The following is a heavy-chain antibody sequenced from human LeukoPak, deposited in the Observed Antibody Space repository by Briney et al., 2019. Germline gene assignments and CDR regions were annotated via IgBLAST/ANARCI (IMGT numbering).Heavy chain of an antibody. CDR3: ARVGYCSSTSCYQRGNWFDP. CDR2: INHSGST. Sequence: PSETLSLTCAVYGGSFSGYYWSWIRQPPGEGLEWIGEINHSGSTNYNPSLKSRVTISVDTSKNQFSLKLSSVTAADTAVYYCARVGYCSSTSCYQRGNWFDPWGQGTLVTVSS. J-gene: IGHJ5*02. D-gene: IGHD2-2*03. V-gene: IGHV4-34*01. CDR1: GGSFSGYY.